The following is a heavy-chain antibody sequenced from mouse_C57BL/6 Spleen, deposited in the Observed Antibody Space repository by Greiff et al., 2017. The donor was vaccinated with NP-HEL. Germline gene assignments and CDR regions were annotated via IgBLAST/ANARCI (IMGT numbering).Heavy chain of an antibody. Sequence: EVKVVESGGGLVKPGGSLKLSCAASGFTFSSYAMSWVRQTPEKRLEWVATISDGGSYTYYPDNVKGRFTISRDNAKNNLYLQMSHLKSEDTAMYYCARYYGSRDAMDYWGQGTSVTVSS. V-gene: IGHV5-4*03. CDR2: ISDGGSYT. D-gene: IGHD1-1*01. CDR1: GFTFSSYA. CDR3: ARYYGSRDAMDY. J-gene: IGHJ4*01.